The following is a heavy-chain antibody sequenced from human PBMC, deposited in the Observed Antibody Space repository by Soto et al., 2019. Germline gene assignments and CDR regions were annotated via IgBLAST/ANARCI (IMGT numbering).Heavy chain of an antibody. J-gene: IGHJ4*02. CDR3: ARENYNSLTGYSYFDY. CDR1: GGSISSGGYY. V-gene: IGHV4-31*03. Sequence: PSETLSLTCTVSGGSISSGGYYWSWIRQHPGRGLEWIGYIFYSGSTSYNPSLMSRLTISVDTSKTRFSLTLSSVTAADTAVYFCARENYNSLTGYSYFDYWGQGTLVTV. CDR2: IFYSGST. D-gene: IGHD3-9*01.